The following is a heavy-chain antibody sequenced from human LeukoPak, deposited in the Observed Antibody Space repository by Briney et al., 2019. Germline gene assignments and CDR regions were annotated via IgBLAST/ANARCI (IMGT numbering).Heavy chain of an antibody. J-gene: IGHJ6*03. Sequence: SETLSLTCSVAGGSISGYYWSWIRQPAGQGLEWIGRIYTSGSTNYNPSLKSRVTMSVDTSKNQFSLQLTSVTAADAALYYCARENSGWYTYWYYYMDVWGKETTVTISS. CDR1: GGSISGYY. D-gene: IGHD6-19*01. CDR2: IYTSGST. V-gene: IGHV4-4*07. CDR3: ARENSGWYTYWYYYMDV.